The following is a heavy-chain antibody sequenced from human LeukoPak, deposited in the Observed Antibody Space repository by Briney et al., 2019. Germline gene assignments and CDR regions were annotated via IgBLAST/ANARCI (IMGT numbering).Heavy chain of an antibody. V-gene: IGHV3-48*01. J-gene: IGHJ2*01. CDR3: ARGGYSGSYWTYWYFDL. Sequence: GALRLSCAASGFTFSIYNMNWVRQAPGKGLEWVSYISSSSSTVYYADSVKGRFTISRDSAKNSLYLQMNSLRAEDTAVYYCARGGYSGSYWTYWYFDLWGRGTLVTVSS. CDR1: GFTFSIYN. CDR2: ISSSSSTV. D-gene: IGHD1-26*01.